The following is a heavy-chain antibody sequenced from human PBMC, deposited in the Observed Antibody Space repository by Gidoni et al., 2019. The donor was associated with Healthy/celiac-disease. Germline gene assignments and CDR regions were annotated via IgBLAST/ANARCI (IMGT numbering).Heavy chain of an antibody. CDR3: AKDEVDYYDNPVLPDY. CDR2: ISYDGSNK. V-gene: IGHV3-30*18. D-gene: IGHD3-22*01. Sequence: QVQLVESGGGVVQPGRSLRLSCAASGFTFSSSGMHWVRQAPGKGLEWVAVISYDGSNKYYADSVKGRFTISRDNSKNTLYLQMNSLRAEDTAVYYCAKDEVDYYDNPVLPDYWGQGTLVTVSS. J-gene: IGHJ4*02. CDR1: GFTFSSSG.